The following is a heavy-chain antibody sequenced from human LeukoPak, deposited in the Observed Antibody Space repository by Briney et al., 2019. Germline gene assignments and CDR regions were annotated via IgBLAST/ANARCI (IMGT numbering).Heavy chain of an antibody. CDR3: ARKLDCRGDCYKTTLNWFDP. J-gene: IGHJ5*02. Sequence: ASVKVSCKPSGYTFTSYGISWVPQAPGQGLEWMGWISAYNGNTNYAQKLQGRVTMTTDTSTSTAYMELRSLGSDDTAVYYCARKLDCRGDCYKTTLNWFDPGGQGTLVTVSS. CDR2: ISAYNGNT. D-gene: IGHD2-21*02. CDR1: GYTFTSYG. V-gene: IGHV1-18*01.